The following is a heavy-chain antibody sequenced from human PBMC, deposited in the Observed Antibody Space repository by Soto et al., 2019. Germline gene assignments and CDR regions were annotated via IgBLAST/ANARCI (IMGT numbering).Heavy chain of an antibody. Sequence: GGSLRLSCAASGFTFSSYAMHWVRQAPGKGLEWVAVISYDGSNKYYADSVKGRFTISRDNSKNTLYLQMNSLRAEDTAVYYCALGDSSGYYSVTNYWGQGTLVTVSS. CDR3: ALGDSSGYYSVTNY. J-gene: IGHJ4*02. CDR1: GFTFSSYA. V-gene: IGHV3-30-3*01. D-gene: IGHD3-22*01. CDR2: ISYDGSNK.